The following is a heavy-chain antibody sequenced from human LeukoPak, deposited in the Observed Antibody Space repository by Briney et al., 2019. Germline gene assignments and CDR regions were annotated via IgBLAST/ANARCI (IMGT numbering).Heavy chain of an antibody. CDR2: IYYSGST. Sequence: SETLSLTCTVSGGSISSYYWSWIRQPPGKGLEWIGYIYYSGSTNYNPSLKSRVTISVDTSKNQFSLKLSSVTAADTAVYYCARGGDAYDILTGYPYWGQGTLVTVSS. CDR1: GGSISSYY. D-gene: IGHD3-9*01. J-gene: IGHJ4*02. CDR3: ARGGDAYDILTGYPY. V-gene: IGHV4-59*12.